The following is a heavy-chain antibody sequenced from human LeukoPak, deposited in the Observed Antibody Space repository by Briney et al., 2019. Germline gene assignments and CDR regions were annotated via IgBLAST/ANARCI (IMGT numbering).Heavy chain of an antibody. D-gene: IGHD7-27*01. V-gene: IGHV3-53*05. CDR3: ARVDWGYYYFDY. J-gene: IGHJ4*02. CDR2: ICSGGSA. CDR1: GFTTSRNS. Sequence: GGSLRLSCAASGFTTSRNSMSTFRQALAKRQDIFAVICSGGSAYYADSVKGRFTISRDNSKNTLYLQMNSLRAEDTAVYYCARVDWGYYYFDYWGQGTLVTVSS.